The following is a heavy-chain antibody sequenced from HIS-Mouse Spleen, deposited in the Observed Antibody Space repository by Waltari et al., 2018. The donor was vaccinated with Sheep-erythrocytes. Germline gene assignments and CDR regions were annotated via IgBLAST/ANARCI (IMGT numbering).Heavy chain of an antibody. V-gene: IGHV5-51*03. CDR1: GYCFTSYW. CDR2: FYPRNSDV. Sequence: EVQLVQSGAEVKKPGESLKISCKGSGYCFTSYWIGWVLHMPGKGLALMGVFYPRNSDVRYRPSFQGLVTNSADRSISPAYLHWSSLKASDTAMYYCARRTYYASWSGYYTDAFDIWGQGTMVTVSS. D-gene: IGHD3-3*01. J-gene: IGHJ3*02. CDR3: ARRTYYASWSGYYTDAFDI.